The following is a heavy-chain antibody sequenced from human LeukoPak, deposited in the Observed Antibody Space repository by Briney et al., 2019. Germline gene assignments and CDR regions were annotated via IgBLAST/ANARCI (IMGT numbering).Heavy chain of an antibody. CDR3: ARGYYDSSGQPGY. Sequence: SETLSLTCTVSGSSISSYYWSWIRQPPGRGLEWIGYIYYSGSTNYNPSLKSRVTISVDTSKNQFSLKLSSVTAADTAVYYCARGYYDSSGQPGYWGQGTLVTVSS. V-gene: IGHV4-59*08. CDR1: GSSISSYY. J-gene: IGHJ4*02. CDR2: IYYSGST. D-gene: IGHD3-22*01.